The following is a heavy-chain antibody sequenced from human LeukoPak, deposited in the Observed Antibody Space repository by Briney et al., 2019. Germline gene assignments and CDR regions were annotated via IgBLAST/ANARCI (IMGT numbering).Heavy chain of an antibody. CDR3: ARDLTYYYDSSGYPDAFDI. J-gene: IGHJ3*02. CDR2: INSDESST. V-gene: IGHV3-74*01. CDR1: GFTFSSYW. Sequence: GGSLRLSCAASGFTFSSYWMHWVRQAPGKGLVWVSRINSDESSTRYADSVKGRFTISRDNAKNTLYLQMNSLRAEDTAVYYCARDLTYYYDSSGYPDAFDIWGQGTMVTVSS. D-gene: IGHD3-22*01.